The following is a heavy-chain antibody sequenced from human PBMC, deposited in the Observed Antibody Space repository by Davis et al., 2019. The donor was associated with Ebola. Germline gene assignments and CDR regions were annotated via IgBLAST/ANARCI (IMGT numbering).Heavy chain of an antibody. CDR1: GGSISSYY. CDR2: IYYSGST. Sequence: PSETLSLTCTVSGGSISSYYWSWIRQPPGKGLEWIGYIYYSGSTNYNPSLKSRVTISVDTSKNQFSLKLSSVTAADTAVYYCARSRSMVYYGMDVWGQGTTVTVSS. J-gene: IGHJ6*02. V-gene: IGHV4-59*01. D-gene: IGHD3-10*01. CDR3: ARSRSMVYYGMDV.